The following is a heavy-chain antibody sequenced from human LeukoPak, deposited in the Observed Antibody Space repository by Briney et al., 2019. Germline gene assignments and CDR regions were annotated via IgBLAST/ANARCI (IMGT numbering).Heavy chain of an antibody. Sequence: PGGSLRLSCAASGFTFSSYCMTWVRQAPGKGLEWVSSISSSGDYIYYADSLKGRFTISRNNAENSLFLQMNSLRAEDTAVYYCARGDFSYYDIHYWGQGTLVTVSS. CDR1: GFTFSSYC. V-gene: IGHV3-21*01. CDR2: ISSSGDYI. CDR3: ARGDFSYYDIHY. J-gene: IGHJ4*02. D-gene: IGHD3-22*01.